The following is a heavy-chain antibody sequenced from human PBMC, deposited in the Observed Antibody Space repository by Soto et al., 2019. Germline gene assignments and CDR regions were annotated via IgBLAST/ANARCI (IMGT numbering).Heavy chain of an antibody. Sequence: QITLKESGPTLVKPTQTLTLTCTFSGFSLSTSGVSVGWVRQPPGRALEWLALIYWDDDKHYSPSLKSRLTITKDPTKNPVVLTMTNMDPVDTATYDCAHRTGYGALFDYWGQGTLVTVSS. J-gene: IGHJ4*02. CDR2: IYWDDDK. D-gene: IGHD4-17*01. CDR3: AHRTGYGALFDY. CDR1: GFSLSTSGVS. V-gene: IGHV2-5*02.